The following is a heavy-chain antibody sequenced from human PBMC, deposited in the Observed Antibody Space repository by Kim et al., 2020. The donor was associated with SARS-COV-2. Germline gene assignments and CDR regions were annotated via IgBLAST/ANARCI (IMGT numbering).Heavy chain of an antibody. J-gene: IGHJ3*02. Sequence: ASVKVSCKASGYTFTSYAMNWVRQAPGQGLEWMGWINTNTGNPTYAQGFTGRFVFSLDTSVSTAYLQISSLKAEDTAVYYCTRGGSGLAVAGTGNAFDIWGQGTMVTVSS. D-gene: IGHD6-19*01. CDR1: GYTFTSYA. CDR2: INTNTGNP. V-gene: IGHV7-4-1*02. CDR3: TRGGSGLAVAGTGNAFDI.